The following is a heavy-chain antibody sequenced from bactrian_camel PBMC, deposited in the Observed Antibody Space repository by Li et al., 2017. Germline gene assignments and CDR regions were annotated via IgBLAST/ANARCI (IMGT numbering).Heavy chain of an antibody. D-gene: IGHD6*01. V-gene: IGHV3S53*01. CDR2: IGVDGST. J-gene: IGHJ4*01. Sequence: HVQLVESGGGSVQAGGSLTLSCAASEFTYYMNWFRQAAGKQREWVAGIGVDGSTGHLDAVKGRFTISKDKAKDTVYLQMNNLKPEDTANYICNARGDWYCNNWGQGTQVTVS. CDR1: EFTYYMN. CDR3: NARGDWYCNN.